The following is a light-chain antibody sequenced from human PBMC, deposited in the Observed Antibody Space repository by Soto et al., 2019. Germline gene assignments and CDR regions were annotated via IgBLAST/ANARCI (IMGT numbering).Light chain of an antibody. CDR1: SSDVGGYDH. V-gene: IGLV2-8*01. J-gene: IGLJ3*02. CDR2: EVT. Sequence: QSALTQPPSASGSPGQSVTIPCTGTSSDVGGYDHVSWYQQHPGKAPKLMIYEVTKRPAGVPDRFSGSKSGTTASLTISGLQTEDEADYYCCSYATSHTWLFGGGTQLTVL. CDR3: CSYATSHTWL.